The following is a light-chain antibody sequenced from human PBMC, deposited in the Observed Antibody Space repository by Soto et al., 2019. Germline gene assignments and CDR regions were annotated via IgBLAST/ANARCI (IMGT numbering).Light chain of an antibody. J-gene: IGKJ1*01. CDR2: KAS. Sequence: DFQMTQFPSTLSASVGDRVTITCRASQSLNNWLAWYQQKPGNAPKLLIYKASNLESGVPSRFSGSGSGTEFTLTISSLQPDDLATYYCQQYNSYSWTFGQGTKVEIK. V-gene: IGKV1-5*03. CDR1: QSLNNW. CDR3: QQYNSYSWT.